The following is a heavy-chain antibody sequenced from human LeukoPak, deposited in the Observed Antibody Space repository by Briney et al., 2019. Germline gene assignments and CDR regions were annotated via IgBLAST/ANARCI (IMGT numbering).Heavy chain of an antibody. Sequence: GGSLRFSCAASGFTFSSYWMSWVRQAPGKGLEWVANIKEDGSEKYYVDSVKGRFTISKDNAKNSLYLQMNSLRAEDTAVYYCVRDQLDSSGRRSDYWGQGTLVTVSS. CDR2: IKEDGSEK. D-gene: IGHD3-22*01. V-gene: IGHV3-7*01. CDR3: VRDQLDSSGRRSDY. J-gene: IGHJ4*02. CDR1: GFTFSSYW.